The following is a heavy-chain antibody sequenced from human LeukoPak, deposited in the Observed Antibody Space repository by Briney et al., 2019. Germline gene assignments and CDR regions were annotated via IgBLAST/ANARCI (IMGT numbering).Heavy chain of an antibody. CDR1: GYTFTGYY. V-gene: IGHV1-2*02. J-gene: IGHJ3*02. D-gene: IGHD5-12*01. CDR3: ARDRGYSGYDLRDAFDI. Sequence: ASVKVSCKASGYTFTGYYMHWVRQAPGQGLEWMGWINPNSGGTNYAQKFQGRVTTTRDTSISTAYMELSRLRSDDTAVYYCARDRGYSGYDLRDAFDIWGQGTMVTVSS. CDR2: INPNSGGT.